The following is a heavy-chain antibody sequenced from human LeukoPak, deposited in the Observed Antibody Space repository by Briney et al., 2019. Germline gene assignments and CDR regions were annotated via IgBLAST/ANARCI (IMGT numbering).Heavy chain of an antibody. J-gene: IGHJ6*02. CDR2: IRYDGSNK. Sequence: GGSLRLSCAASGFTFSSYGMHWVRQAPGKGLEWVAFIRYDGSNKYYADSVKGRFTISRDNSKNTLYLQMNSLRAEDTAVYYCAKDSLYGSGSYYNFYGMDAWGQGTTVTVSS. CDR1: GFTFSSYG. CDR3: AKDSLYGSGSYYNFYGMDA. V-gene: IGHV3-30*02. D-gene: IGHD3-10*01.